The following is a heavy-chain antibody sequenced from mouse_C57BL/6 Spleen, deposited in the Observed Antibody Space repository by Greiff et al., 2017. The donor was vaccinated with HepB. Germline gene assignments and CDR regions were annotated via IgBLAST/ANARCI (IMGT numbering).Heavy chain of an antibody. Sequence: QVQLQQPGAELVMPGASVKLSCKASGYTFTSYWMHWVKQRPGQGLEWIGEIDPSDSYTNYNQKFKGKSTLTVDKSSSTAYMQLSSLTSEDSAVYYWARWGTTVVNYAMDYWGQGTSVTVSS. D-gene: IGHD1-1*01. CDR2: IDPSDSYT. V-gene: IGHV1-69*01. J-gene: IGHJ4*01. CDR3: ARWGTTVVNYAMDY. CDR1: GYTFTSYW.